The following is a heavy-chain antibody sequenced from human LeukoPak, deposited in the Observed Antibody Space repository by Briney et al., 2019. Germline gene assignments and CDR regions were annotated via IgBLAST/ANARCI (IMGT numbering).Heavy chain of an antibody. V-gene: IGHV3-21*01. CDR2: ISSSSSYI. Sequence: GGSLRLSCAASGFTFSSYSMNWVRQAPGKGLEWVSSISSSSSYIYYADSMKGLFTVSRDNAKNSLYLQMNSLRAEDTAVYYCARGGGSSSSSGSDYWGQGTLVTVSS. CDR1: GFTFSSYS. J-gene: IGHJ4*02. D-gene: IGHD6-6*01. CDR3: ARGGGSSSSSGSDY.